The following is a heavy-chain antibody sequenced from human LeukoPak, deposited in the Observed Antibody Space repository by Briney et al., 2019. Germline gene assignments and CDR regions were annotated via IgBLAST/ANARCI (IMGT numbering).Heavy chain of an antibody. Sequence: SETLSLTCTVSGGSISSYYWSWIRQPPGKGLEWIGYIYYSGSTNYNPSLKSRVTISVDTSKNQFSLKLSSVTAADTAVYYCARDQSYYDSSRYYYYYGMDVWGQGTTVTVSS. V-gene: IGHV4-59*01. CDR3: ARDQSYYDSSRYYYYYGMDV. D-gene: IGHD3-22*01. CDR2: IYYSGST. J-gene: IGHJ6*02. CDR1: GGSISSYY.